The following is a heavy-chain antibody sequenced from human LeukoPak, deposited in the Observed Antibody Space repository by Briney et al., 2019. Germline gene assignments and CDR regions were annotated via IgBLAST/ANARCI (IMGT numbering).Heavy chain of an antibody. CDR2: IIHILGIA. D-gene: IGHD5-12*01. Sequence: ASVKVSCKASGGTFSSYAISWVRQAPGQGLEWMGRIIHILGIANYAQKFQGRVTITADKSTSTAYMELSSLRSEDTAVYYCARVGYSGYELPDPHVDYWGQGTLVTVSS. J-gene: IGHJ4*02. V-gene: IGHV1-69*04. CDR1: GGTFSSYA. CDR3: ARVGYSGYELPDPHVDY.